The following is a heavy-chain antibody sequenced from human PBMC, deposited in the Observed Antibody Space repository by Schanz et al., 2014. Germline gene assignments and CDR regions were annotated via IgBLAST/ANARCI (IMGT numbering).Heavy chain of an antibody. Sequence: QVQLAESGGGVVQPGRSLRLSCATSGLNFDYYGMNWVRQAPGKGLEWVANIGYDGSEKYYVDSVKGRFTISRDNSKDTLYLQMSGLTHEDTAVYYCARGPIPIQGVPMDFWGQGTLVTVSS. CDR2: IGYDGSEK. D-gene: IGHD3-10*01. CDR3: ARGPIPIQGVPMDF. CDR1: GLNFDYYG. J-gene: IGHJ4*02. V-gene: IGHV3-33*01.